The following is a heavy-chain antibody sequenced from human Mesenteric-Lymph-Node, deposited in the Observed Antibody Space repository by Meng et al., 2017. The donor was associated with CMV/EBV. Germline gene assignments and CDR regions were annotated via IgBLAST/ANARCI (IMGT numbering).Heavy chain of an antibody. CDR1: GASLSSRDYY. J-gene: IGHJ5*02. Sequence: SETLSLTCTVSGASLSSRDYYWGWIRQPPGRGLEWIGSIYYSGTTSYNASLKSRVTISMDTSSNQFSLKVTSVTAADTAVYYCVRVFPPFFGVGKLSFNWFDPWGQGVLVTVSS. D-gene: IGHD3-3*01. CDR2: IYYSGTT. V-gene: IGHV4-39*07. CDR3: VRVFPPFFGVGKLSFNWFDP.